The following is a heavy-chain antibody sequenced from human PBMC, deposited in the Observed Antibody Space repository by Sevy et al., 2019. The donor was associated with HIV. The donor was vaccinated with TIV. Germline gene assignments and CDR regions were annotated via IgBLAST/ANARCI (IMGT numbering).Heavy chain of an antibody. CDR1: GVTISNYA. CDR2: ISGSGGST. J-gene: IGHJ3*01. D-gene: IGHD2-15*01. CDR3: AKDRVSMVGDAFDV. V-gene: IGHV3-23*01. Sequence: GGSLRLSCAASGVTISNYAMNWVRQAPGKGLEWVSAISGSGGSTYYADSVKGRFTISRDNSKNTLYLQMNSLRAEDTAVYYCAKDRVSMVGDAFDVWGQGTMVTVSS.